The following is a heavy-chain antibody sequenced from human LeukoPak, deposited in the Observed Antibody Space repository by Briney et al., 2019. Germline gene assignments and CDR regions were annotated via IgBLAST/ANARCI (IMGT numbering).Heavy chain of an antibody. Sequence: GGSLRLSCAASGFTFSSYAMSWVRQAPGKGLEWVSAISGSGGSTYYAESVKGRFTISRDNSKNTLYLQLNSLRPDDTAVYYCARDQLAYSGYDTLFDYWGQGTLVTVSS. CDR3: ARDQLAYSGYDTLFDY. CDR2: ISGSGGST. V-gene: IGHV3-23*01. CDR1: GFTFSSYA. D-gene: IGHD5-12*01. J-gene: IGHJ4*02.